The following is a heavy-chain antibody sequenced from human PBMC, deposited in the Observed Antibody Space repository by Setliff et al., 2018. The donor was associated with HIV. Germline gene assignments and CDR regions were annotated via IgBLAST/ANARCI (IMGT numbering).Heavy chain of an antibody. CDR1: GFIFDGYD. J-gene: IGHJ3*02. CDR3: ARSRSTRDAFDT. Sequence: GGSLRLSCAASGFIFDGYDMHWVRQGPGKGLEWVALISWDGATTNYADSVKGRFTISRDNARNSLYLDMNPLRAEDTALYYCARSRSTRDAFDTWGQGTMVTV. V-gene: IGHV3-43D*04. CDR2: ISWDGATT. D-gene: IGHD2-2*01.